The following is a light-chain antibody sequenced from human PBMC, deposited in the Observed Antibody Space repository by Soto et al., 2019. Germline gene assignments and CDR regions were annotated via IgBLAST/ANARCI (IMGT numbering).Light chain of an antibody. V-gene: IGKV3-15*01. CDR3: QQYNNWPPEYT. CDR1: QSVSSN. CDR2: GAS. Sequence: EIVMTQSPATLSVSPGERATLSCSASQSVSSNLAWYQQKPGQAPRLLIYGASTRATGIPARFSGSGSGTECTLTISSLQSEDFAVYYCQQYNNWPPEYTFGQGTKLEI. J-gene: IGKJ2*01.